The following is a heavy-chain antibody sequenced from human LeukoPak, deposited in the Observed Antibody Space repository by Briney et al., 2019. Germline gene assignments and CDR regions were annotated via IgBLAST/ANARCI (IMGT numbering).Heavy chain of an antibody. CDR3: ARVQPGSDAFDI. CDR2: ISTDGSNR. Sequence: GGSLRLSCAASGFALSSYAMHWVRQAPGKGLEWVAAISTDGSNRFYADSVKGRFTFSRDNSKNTLYLQMNSLRVEDTATYYCARVQPGSDAFDIWGQGRMVTVSS. J-gene: IGHJ3*02. V-gene: IGHV3-30-3*01. CDR1: GFALSSYA.